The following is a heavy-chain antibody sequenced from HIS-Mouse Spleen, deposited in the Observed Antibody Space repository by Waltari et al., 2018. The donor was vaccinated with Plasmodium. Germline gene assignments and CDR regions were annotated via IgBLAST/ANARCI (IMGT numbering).Heavy chain of an antibody. Sequence: EVQLVESGGGLVQPGGSLRLSCAASGSTFSSYWMSWVRQAPGKGLEWEANIKQDGSEKYYVDSVKGRFTISRDNAKNSLYLQMNSLRAEDTAVYYCASSWYWYFDLWGRGTLVTVSS. CDR1: GSTFSSYW. CDR3: ASSWYWYFDL. CDR2: IKQDGSEK. D-gene: IGHD6-13*01. J-gene: IGHJ2*01. V-gene: IGHV3-7*01.